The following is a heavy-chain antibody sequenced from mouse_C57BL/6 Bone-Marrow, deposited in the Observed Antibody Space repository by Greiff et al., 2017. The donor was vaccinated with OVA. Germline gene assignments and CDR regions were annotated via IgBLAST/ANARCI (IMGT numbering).Heavy chain of an antibody. D-gene: IGHD1-1*01. CDR1: GYTFTSYW. CDR3: EREPYYDSSIGWYFDV. CDR2: IYPSSGYT. V-gene: IGHV1-7*01. Sequence: QVQLQQSGAELAKPGASVKLSCKASGYTFTSYWLHWVKQRPGQGLEWIGYIYPSSGYTKYNQKFKDKATLTADKSSSTAYMQLSSLTYEDSAVDYCEREPYYDSSIGWYFDVWGTGTTVTVSS. J-gene: IGHJ1*03.